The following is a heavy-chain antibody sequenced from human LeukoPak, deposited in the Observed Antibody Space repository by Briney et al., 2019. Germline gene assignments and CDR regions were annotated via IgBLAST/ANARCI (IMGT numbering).Heavy chain of an antibody. V-gene: IGHV3-15*01. J-gene: IGHJ4*02. CDR1: GFTFSNAW. Sequence: PGGSLRLSCAASGFTFSNAWMSWVRQAPGKGLEWVGRIKSKTDGGTADYAAPVKGRFTISRDDSKNTLYLQMNSLKTEDTAVYYCTTEGAINSSGFDFDYWGQGTLVTVSS. CDR3: TTEGAINSSGFDFDY. CDR2: IKSKTDGGTA. D-gene: IGHD6-19*01.